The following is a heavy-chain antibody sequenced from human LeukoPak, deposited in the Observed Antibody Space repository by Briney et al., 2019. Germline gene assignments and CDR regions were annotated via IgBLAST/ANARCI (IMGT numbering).Heavy chain of an antibody. CDR3: ARAPPIWGATDFDY. CDR1: GYTFSSYY. J-gene: IGHJ4*02. CDR2: ISAYNGNT. Sequence: ASVKVSCKASGYTFSSYYMHWVRQAPGQGLEWMGWISAYNGNTNYAQKLQGRVTMTTDTSTSTAYMELRSLRSDDTAVYYCARAPPIWGATDFDYWGQGTLVTVSS. V-gene: IGHV1-18*04. D-gene: IGHD1-26*01.